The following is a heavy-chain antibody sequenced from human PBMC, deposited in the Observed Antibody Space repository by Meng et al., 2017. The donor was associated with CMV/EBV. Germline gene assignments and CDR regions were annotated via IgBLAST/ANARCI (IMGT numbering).Heavy chain of an antibody. CDR3: ARGAGPNDYGRS. J-gene: IGHJ5*02. Sequence: ETLSLTCAASGFRFDDYGMSWVRQAPGKGLEWVSNINWNGGSIGYAKSVKGRFTISRDNAKNSLFLQMNTLRGEDTAVYYCARGAGPNDYGRSWGQGMLVTVSS. CDR2: INWNGGSI. V-gene: IGHV3-20*04. CDR1: GFRFDDYG. D-gene: IGHD4-17*01.